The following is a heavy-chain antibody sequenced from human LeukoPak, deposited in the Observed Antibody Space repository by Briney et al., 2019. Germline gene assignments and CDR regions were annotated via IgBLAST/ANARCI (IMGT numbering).Heavy chain of an antibody. CDR1: GFTFSSYA. J-gene: IGHJ4*02. CDR2: ISGSGGSST. CDR3: AKDGCSSTSCYSFDY. V-gene: IGHV3-23*01. D-gene: IGHD2-2*01. Sequence: TGGSLRLSCAASGFTFSSYAMSWVRQAPGKGLEWVSAISGSGGSSTYYADSVKGRFTISRDNSKNTLYLQMNSLRAEDTAVYYCAKDGCSSTSCYSFDYWGQGTLVTVSS.